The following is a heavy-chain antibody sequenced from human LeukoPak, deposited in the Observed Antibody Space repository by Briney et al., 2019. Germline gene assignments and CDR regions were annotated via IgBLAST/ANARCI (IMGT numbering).Heavy chain of an antibody. CDR1: GTSISPYY. CDR3: AREVGDSDSDNWFDP. Sequence: PSETLSLTCAVSGTSISPYYWSWIRQPPGKGLEWIGYIYYSGSTNYNPSLKSRVTISIDTSENQVSLILRSVTAADTAVYYCAREVGDSDSDNWFDPWGQGTLSPSPQ. D-gene: IGHD2-21*02. J-gene: IGHJ5*02. CDR2: IYYSGST. V-gene: IGHV4-59*13.